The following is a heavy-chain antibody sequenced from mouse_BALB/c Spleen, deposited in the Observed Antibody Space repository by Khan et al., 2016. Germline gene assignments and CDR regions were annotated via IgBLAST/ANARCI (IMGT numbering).Heavy chain of an antibody. CDR3: APLLRLASLAN. CDR1: GYSITSGYY. V-gene: IGHV3-6*02. CDR2: ISYDGSN. D-gene: IGHD1-2*01. Sequence: EVQLQESGPGLVKPSQSLSLTCSVTGYSITSGYYWNWIRQFPGNELEWMGYISYDGSNNYNPSLKNRISVTRDTSKNQFFLKLNSVTSEDTATCYCAPLLRLASLANWGQGTSVTVSS. J-gene: IGHJ4*01.